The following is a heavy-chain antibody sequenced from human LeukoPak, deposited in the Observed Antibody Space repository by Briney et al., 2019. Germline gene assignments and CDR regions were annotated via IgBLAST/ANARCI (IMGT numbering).Heavy chain of an antibody. CDR1: GFTFSSYE. Sequence: PGGSLRLSCAASGFTFSSYEMNWVRQAPGKGLEWASYISSSGSTIYYADSVKGRFTISRDNSKNTLYLQMNSLRADDTAMYYCARDGGHFYASARFYLYFDFWGQGTLVTVSS. D-gene: IGHD2/OR15-2a*01. J-gene: IGHJ4*02. CDR2: ISSSGSTI. CDR3: ARDGGHFYASARFYLYFDF. V-gene: IGHV3-48*03.